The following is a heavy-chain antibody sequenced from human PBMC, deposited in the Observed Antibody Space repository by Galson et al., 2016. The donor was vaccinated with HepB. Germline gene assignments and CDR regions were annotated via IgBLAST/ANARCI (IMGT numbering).Heavy chain of an antibody. V-gene: IGHV4-59*11. CDR2: IYYSGRT. D-gene: IGHD3-16*02. Sequence: ETLSLTCTVSGGSMRGLYWSWIRQAPGKGLEVIGYIYYSGRTNYRPSLTSRVTISAETSRNQFSLKLTSVTPADTGVYYGARGLAPSEAIVQSPDYWGQGILITVS. CDR3: ARGLAPSEAIVQSPDY. CDR1: GGSMRGLY. J-gene: IGHJ4*02.